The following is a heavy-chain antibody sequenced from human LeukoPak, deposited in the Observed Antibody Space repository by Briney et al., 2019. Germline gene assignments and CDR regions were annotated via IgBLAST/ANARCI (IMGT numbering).Heavy chain of an antibody. D-gene: IGHD4-23*01. Sequence: PSETLSLTCVVYGGSFSGYYWSWIRQPPGKGLEWIGEINHSGSTNYNPSLKSRVTISVDTSKNQFSLKLSSVTAADTAVYYCARGPNYGGNSKDFDYWGQGTLVTVSS. CDR1: GGSFSGYY. CDR3: ARGPNYGGNSKDFDY. CDR2: INHSGST. V-gene: IGHV4-34*01. J-gene: IGHJ4*02.